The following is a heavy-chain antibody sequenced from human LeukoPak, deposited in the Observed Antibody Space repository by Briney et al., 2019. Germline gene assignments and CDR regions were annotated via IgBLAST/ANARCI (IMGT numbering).Heavy chain of an antibody. CDR2: ISHSGST. CDR3: ARYQLLIGVDY. J-gene: IGHJ4*02. D-gene: IGHD2-2*01. Sequence: SETLSLTCAVYGGSFSGYYWSWIRQPPGKGLEWIGEISHSGSTNYNPSLKSRVTISVDTSKNQFSLKLSTVTAADTAVYYCARYQLLIGVDYWGQGSLVTVSS. V-gene: IGHV4-34*01. CDR1: GGSFSGYY.